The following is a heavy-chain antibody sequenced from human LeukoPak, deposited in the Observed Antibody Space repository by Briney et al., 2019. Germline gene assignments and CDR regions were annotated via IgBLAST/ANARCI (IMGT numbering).Heavy chain of an antibody. CDR1: GFTFNSYG. D-gene: IGHD5-24*01. V-gene: IGHV3-30*18. Sequence: GGSLRLSCVGSGFTFNSYGMHWVRQAPGKGLEWVAVISYDDYNKYYADSVKGRFTISRDNPGNSVHLQMNSLTSEDTAVYYCAKTPWLIHFFDSWGQGTLVTVSS. CDR3: AKTPWLIHFFDS. J-gene: IGHJ4*02. CDR2: ISYDDYNK.